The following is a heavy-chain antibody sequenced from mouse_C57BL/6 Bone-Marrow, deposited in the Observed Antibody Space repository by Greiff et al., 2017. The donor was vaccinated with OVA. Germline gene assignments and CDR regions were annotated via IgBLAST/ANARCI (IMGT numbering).Heavy chain of an antibody. D-gene: IGHD1-1*01. CDR1: GYTFTSYG. CDR2: IYPRSGNT. CDR3: ARHPAYYNGSSPWFAY. J-gene: IGHJ3*01. Sequence: QVHVKQSGAELARPGASVKLSCKASGYTFTSYGISWVKQRTGQGLEWIGEIYPRSGNTYYNEKFKGKATLTADKSSSTAYMELRSLTSEDSAVYFCARHPAYYNGSSPWFAYWGQGTLVTVSA. V-gene: IGHV1-81*01.